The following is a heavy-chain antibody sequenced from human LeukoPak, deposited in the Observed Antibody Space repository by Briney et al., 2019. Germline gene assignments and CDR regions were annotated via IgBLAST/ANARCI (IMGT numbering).Heavy chain of an antibody. V-gene: IGHV3-23*01. CDR2: ISGGGDSI. CDR1: GFTFSSYA. CDR3: AREVGYFDY. D-gene: IGHD1-26*01. Sequence: PGGSLRLSCAASGFTFSSYAMSWVRQAPGKGLEWVSTISGGGDSIYYADSVKGRFTISRDNSKNTLYLQMNSLRAEDTAVYDCAREVGYFDYWGQGTLVTVSS. J-gene: IGHJ4*02.